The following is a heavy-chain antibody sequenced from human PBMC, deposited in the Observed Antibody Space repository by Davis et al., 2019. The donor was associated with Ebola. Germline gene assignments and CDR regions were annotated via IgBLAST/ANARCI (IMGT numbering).Heavy chain of an antibody. J-gene: IGHJ6*02. Sequence: PGGSLRLSCKGSGYSFTSYWISWVRQMPGKGLEWMGRIDPSDSYTNYSPSFQGHVTISADKSISTAYLQWSSLKASDTAMYYCARHGAVTTDYYYGMDVWGQGTTVTVSS. CDR2: IDPSDSYT. CDR1: GYSFTSYW. D-gene: IGHD4-11*01. V-gene: IGHV5-10-1*01. CDR3: ARHGAVTTDYYYGMDV.